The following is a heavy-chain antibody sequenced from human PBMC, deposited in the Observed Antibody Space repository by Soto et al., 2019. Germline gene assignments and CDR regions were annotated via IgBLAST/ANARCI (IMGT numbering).Heavy chain of an antibody. J-gene: IGHJ4*02. D-gene: IGHD3-10*01. CDR3: ANERVGEMATGGYFDY. CDR2: IIPLFGTP. V-gene: IGHV1-69*01. Sequence: QVQLVQSGAEVKRPGSSVKVSCKISGGTFSNGAFSWVRQAPGQGLEWMGGIIPLFGTPSYAQKFQGRVTVTADESSSKVYMGLSSLTSEDTAIYYCANERVGEMATGGYFDYWGQGTLVSVSS. CDR1: GGTFSNGA.